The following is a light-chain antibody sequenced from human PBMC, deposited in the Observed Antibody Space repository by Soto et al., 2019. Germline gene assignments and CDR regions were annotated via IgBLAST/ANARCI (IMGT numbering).Light chain of an antibody. CDR3: QQYGSSRT. CDR2: GAS. J-gene: IGKJ1*01. V-gene: IGKV3-20*01. CDR1: QRVSSSY. Sequence: EIVLTQSPGTLSLSPGERATLSCRASQRVSSSYLAWYQQKPGQAPRLLIYGASSKATGIPDRCSGSGAGTDFTLTISRLEPEDFAVYYCQQYGSSRTFGQWTKVEIK.